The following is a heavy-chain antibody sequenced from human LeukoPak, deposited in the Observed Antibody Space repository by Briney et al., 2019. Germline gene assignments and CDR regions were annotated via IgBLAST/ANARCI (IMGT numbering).Heavy chain of an antibody. CDR1: GFTFSSYW. Sequence: QPGGSLRLSCAASGFTFSSYWMSWVRQAPGKGLEWVANIKQDGSEKYYVDSVKRRFTISRDNAKNSLYMQMNSLRAEDTAVYYCARDNYYDSSGYYSNAFDIWGQGTMVTVSS. CDR3: ARDNYYDSSGYYSNAFDI. V-gene: IGHV3-7*01. CDR2: IKQDGSEK. J-gene: IGHJ3*02. D-gene: IGHD3-22*01.